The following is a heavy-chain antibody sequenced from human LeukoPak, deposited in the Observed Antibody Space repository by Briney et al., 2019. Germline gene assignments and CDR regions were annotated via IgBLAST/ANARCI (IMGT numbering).Heavy chain of an antibody. D-gene: IGHD3-10*01. V-gene: IGHV3-23*01. CDR3: AKGRYYGSGSLDWFDP. Sequence: GGSLRLSCGASGFSFSNYAMSWVRQAPGMGLEWVSTISGSGIDTYYADSVKGRFTISRDNSKNTLYLQMNSLRAEDTAVYYCAKGRYYGSGSLDWFDPWGQGTLVTVSS. J-gene: IGHJ5*02. CDR2: ISGSGIDT. CDR1: GFSFSNYA.